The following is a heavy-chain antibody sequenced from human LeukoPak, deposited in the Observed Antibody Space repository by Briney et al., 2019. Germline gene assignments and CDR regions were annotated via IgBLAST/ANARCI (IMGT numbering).Heavy chain of an antibody. CDR1: GFTFSSYS. CDR3: ARDPARWLQSIAFDI. CDR2: ISSSSSYI. Sequence: GGSLRLSCAASGFTFSSYSMNRVRQAPGKGLEWVSSISSSSSYIYYADSVKGRFTISRDNAKNSLYLQMNSLRAEDTAVYYCARDPARWLQSIAFDIWGQGTMVTVSS. J-gene: IGHJ3*02. V-gene: IGHV3-21*01. D-gene: IGHD5-24*01.